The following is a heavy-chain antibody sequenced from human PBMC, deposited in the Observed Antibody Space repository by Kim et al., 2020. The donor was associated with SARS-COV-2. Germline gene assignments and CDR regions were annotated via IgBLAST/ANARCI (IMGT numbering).Heavy chain of an antibody. D-gene: IGHD3-22*01. CDR3: AREWGGYYDSSGYTQTYGMGV. CDR1: GYTFTSYG. CDR2: ISAYNGNT. J-gene: IGHJ6*02. V-gene: IGHV1-18*01. Sequence: ASVKVSCKASGYTFTSYGISWVRQAPGQGLEWMGWISAYNGNTNYAQKLQGRVNMTTDTSTSTAYMELRSLRSDDTAVYYCAREWGGYYDSSGYTQTYGMGVWGQGTTVTVSS.